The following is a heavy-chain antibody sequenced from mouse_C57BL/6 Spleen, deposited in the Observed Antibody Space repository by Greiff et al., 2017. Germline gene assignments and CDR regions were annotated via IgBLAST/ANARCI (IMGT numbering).Heavy chain of an antibody. CDR3: ARSYYSNPHYFDY. V-gene: IGHV1-64*01. J-gene: IGHJ2*01. CDR1: GYTFTSYW. Sequence: VQLQQPGAELVKPGASVTLSCKASGYTFTSYWMHWVKQRPGQGLEWIGMIHPNSGSTNYNEKFKSKATLTVDKSSSTAYMQLSSLTSEDSAVYYCARSYYSNPHYFDYWGQGTTLTVSS. D-gene: IGHD2-5*01. CDR2: IHPNSGST.